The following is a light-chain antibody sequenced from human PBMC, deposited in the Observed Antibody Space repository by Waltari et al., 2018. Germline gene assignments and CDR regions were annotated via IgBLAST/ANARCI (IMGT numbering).Light chain of an antibody. J-gene: IGKJ1*01. V-gene: IGKV2-24*01. CDR3: MQATHVPHS. Sequence: DVVMTQTPLSSPVTLGQPASISCRSSESLVKSDGNTYLSWLHQRPGQPPRLLIYKCSIRFSGVPDRFSGSGAGTDFTLKISRVEAEDVGIYYCMQATHVPHSFGQGTKVEI. CDR2: KCS. CDR1: ESLVKSDGNTY.